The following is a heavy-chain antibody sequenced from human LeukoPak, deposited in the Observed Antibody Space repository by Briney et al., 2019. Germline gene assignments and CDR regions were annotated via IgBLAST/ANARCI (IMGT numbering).Heavy chain of an antibody. CDR1: GGSISSSSYY. Sequence: PSETLSLTCTVSGGSISSSSYYWAWIRQPPGTGLEWIGSVYYSGSTYYNPSLKSRVTISVDTSKNQFSLKLTSVTAADTAVYYCARRNRYFYDSTAHWYFDLWGRGTLVTVSS. D-gene: IGHD3-22*01. CDR2: VYYSGST. CDR3: ARRNRYFYDSTAHWYFDL. V-gene: IGHV4-39*01. J-gene: IGHJ2*01.